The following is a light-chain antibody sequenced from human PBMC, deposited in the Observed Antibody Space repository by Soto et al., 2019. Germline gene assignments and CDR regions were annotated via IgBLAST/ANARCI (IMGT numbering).Light chain of an antibody. CDR3: HQYAGSPFT. CDR2: AAS. Sequence: EIVLTQSPGTLSLSPGERATLSCRASQSVSSNYLAWYQQKPGQAPRLLIYAASSRATGIPDRFSGSGSGTDFTLTISRLEPEDSAVFYCHQYAGSPFTFGPGTKVDIK. V-gene: IGKV3-20*01. J-gene: IGKJ3*01. CDR1: QSVSSNY.